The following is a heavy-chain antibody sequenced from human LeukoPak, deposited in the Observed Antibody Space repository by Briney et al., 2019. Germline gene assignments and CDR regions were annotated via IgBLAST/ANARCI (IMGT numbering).Heavy chain of an antibody. V-gene: IGHV3-48*02. Sequence: GGSLRLSCAASGFIFRSYSMNWVRQAPGKGLQWVSYIAAGTGTTYADSVKGRFTISRDNAKNSLFLQMNSLRDGDTAVYYCAREGYYGAFDIWGQGIMVTVSS. CDR1: GFIFRSYS. J-gene: IGHJ3*02. CDR2: IAAGTGTT. D-gene: IGHD3-10*01. CDR3: AREGYYGAFDI.